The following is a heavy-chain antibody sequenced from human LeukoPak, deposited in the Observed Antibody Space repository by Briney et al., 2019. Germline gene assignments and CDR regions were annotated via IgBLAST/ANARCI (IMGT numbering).Heavy chain of an antibody. CDR1: GFTFSSYG. CDR3: AKGDYYDSYGFTSGPNDAFDI. V-gene: IGHV3-30*02. J-gene: IGHJ3*02. Sequence: GGSLRLSCAASGFTFSSYGMHWVRQAPGKGLEWVAFIRYDGSNKYYADSVKGRFTISRDNSKNTLYLQMNSLRAEDTAVYYCAKGDYYDSYGFTSGPNDAFDIWGQGTMVTVSS. D-gene: IGHD3-22*01. CDR2: IRYDGSNK.